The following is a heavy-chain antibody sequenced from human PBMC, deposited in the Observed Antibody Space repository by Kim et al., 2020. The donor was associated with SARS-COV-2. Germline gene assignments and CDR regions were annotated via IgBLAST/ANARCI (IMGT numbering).Heavy chain of an antibody. V-gene: IGHV4-34*01. Sequence: GSTNYNPSLKSRVTISVDTSKNQFSLKLSSVTAADTAVYYCARGPRYDLDWGQGTLVTVSS. J-gene: IGHJ4*02. D-gene: IGHD3-3*01. CDR2: GST. CDR3: ARGPRYDLD.